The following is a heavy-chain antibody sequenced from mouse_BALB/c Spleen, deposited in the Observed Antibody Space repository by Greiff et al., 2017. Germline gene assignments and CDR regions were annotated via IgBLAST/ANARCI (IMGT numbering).Heavy chain of an antibody. CDR2: INPDSSTI. D-gene: IGHD2-3*01. CDR1: GFDFSRYW. CDR3: ARGSYDGYYGAMDY. J-gene: IGHJ4*01. V-gene: IGHV4-1*02. Sequence: EVQLQESGGGLVQPGGSLKLSCAASGFDFSRYWMSWVRQAPGKGLEWIGEINPDSSTINYTPSLKDKFIISRDNAKNTLYLQMSKVRSEDTALYYCARGSYDGYYGAMDYWGQGTSVTVSS.